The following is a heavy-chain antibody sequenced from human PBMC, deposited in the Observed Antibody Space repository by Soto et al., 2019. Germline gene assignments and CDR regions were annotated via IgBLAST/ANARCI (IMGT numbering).Heavy chain of an antibody. Sequence: TQGKGLEWISYISGNRNTIYYADSVKGRFTISRDNAENSLSLQMISLRAEDTALYYCAREVVVLAAQLISYYYSDSDFWGKGSSVIGSS. V-gene: IGHV3-48*04. CDR3: AREVVVLAAQLISYYYSDSDF. D-gene: IGHD2-15*01. J-gene: IGHJ6*03. CDR2: ISGNRNTI.